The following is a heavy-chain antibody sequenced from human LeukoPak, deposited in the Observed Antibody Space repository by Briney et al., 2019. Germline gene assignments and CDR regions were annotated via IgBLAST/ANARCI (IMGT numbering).Heavy chain of an antibody. D-gene: IGHD3-22*01. CDR3: AKDRRYYDSSGYYGDAFDI. CDR2: ISGSGGST. V-gene: IGHV3-23*01. Sequence: GGSLRLSCAASEFTFSSYGMSWVRQAPGKGLEWVSAISGSGGSTYYADSVKGRFTISRDNSKNTLYLQMNSLRAEDTAVYYCAKDRRYYDSSGYYGDAFDIWGQGTMVTVSS. CDR1: EFTFSSYG. J-gene: IGHJ3*02.